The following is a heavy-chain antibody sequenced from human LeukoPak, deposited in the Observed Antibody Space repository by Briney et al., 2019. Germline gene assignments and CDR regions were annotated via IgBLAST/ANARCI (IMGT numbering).Heavy chain of an antibody. CDR3: ARAQAYYDFWSGYYKGYYYYYGMDV. V-gene: IGHV4-59*01. D-gene: IGHD3-3*01. Sequence: SETLSLTCTVSGGSISSYYWSWIRQPPGKGLEWIGYIYYSGSTNYNPSLKSRVTISLDTSKNQFSLKLSSVTAADTAVYYCARAQAYYDFWSGYYKGYYYYYGMDVWGQGTTVTVSS. CDR1: GGSISSYY. CDR2: IYYSGST. J-gene: IGHJ6*02.